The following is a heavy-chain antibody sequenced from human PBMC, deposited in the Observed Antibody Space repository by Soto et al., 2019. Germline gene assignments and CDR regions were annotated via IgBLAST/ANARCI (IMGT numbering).Heavy chain of an antibody. Sequence: SETLSLTCTVSGGSISSYYWSWIRQPPGKGLEWIGYIYYSGSTNYNPSLKSRVTISVDTSKNQSSLKLSSVTAADTAVYYCAALYITGTTGTDLWGQGTTVSFSS. D-gene: IGHD1-20*01. J-gene: IGHJ6*02. V-gene: IGHV4-59*01. CDR3: AALYITGTTGTDL. CDR2: IYYSGST. CDR1: GGSISSYY.